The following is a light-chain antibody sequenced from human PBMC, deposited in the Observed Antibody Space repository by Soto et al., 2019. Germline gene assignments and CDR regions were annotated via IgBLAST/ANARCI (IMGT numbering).Light chain of an antibody. CDR3: QSYDISLSGSGV. Sequence: QSVLTQPPSVSGAPGQRVTISCTGSSSNIGAGYDVHWYQQLPGTAPKLLIYGNTNRPSGVPDRFSGSKSGTSASLAIAGLQAEDEADYYCQSYDISLSGSGVFGGGTKLTVL. J-gene: IGLJ3*02. CDR2: GNT. CDR1: SSNIGAGYD. V-gene: IGLV1-40*01.